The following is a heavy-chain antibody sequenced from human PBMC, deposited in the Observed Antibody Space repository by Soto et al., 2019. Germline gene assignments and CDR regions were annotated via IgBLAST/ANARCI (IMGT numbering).Heavy chain of an antibody. J-gene: IGHJ4*02. CDR1: GFIFKHYA. Sequence: EVQLLDSGGGLVQPGGSLRLSCAASGFIFKHYAMNWIRQAPGKGLEWVSSVSGSGDKTYYADSVKGRFTISRDNSKNTLDPDMSSLRAEDTAIYYCATSWFDFLYHFDYWGQGALVLVSS. D-gene: IGHD3-10*01. CDR3: ATSWFDFLYHFDY. CDR2: VSGSGDKT. V-gene: IGHV3-23*01.